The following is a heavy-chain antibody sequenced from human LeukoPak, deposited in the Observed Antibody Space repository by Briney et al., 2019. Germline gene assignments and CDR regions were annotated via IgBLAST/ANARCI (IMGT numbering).Heavy chain of an antibody. J-gene: IGHJ6*03. Sequence: SETLSLTCTVSSGSIGSYYWGWIRQPPGKGLEWIGSIYYSGSTNYNPSLKSRVTISLDTSKNQFSLKLSSVTAADTAVYYCARGRGYSGYFGYYYMDVWGKGTTVTISS. V-gene: IGHV4-59*01. D-gene: IGHD5-12*01. CDR3: ARGRGYSGYFGYYYMDV. CDR1: SGSIGSYY. CDR2: IYYSGST.